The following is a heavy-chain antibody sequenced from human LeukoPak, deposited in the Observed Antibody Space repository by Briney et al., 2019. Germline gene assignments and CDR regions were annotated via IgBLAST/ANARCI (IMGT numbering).Heavy chain of an antibody. V-gene: IGHV4-30-2*01. CDR2: IYHSGST. Sequence: KPSQTLSLTCAVSGGSISSGGYSWSWIRQPPGKGLEWIGYIYHSGSTYYNPSLKSRVTISVDRSKNQFSLKLSSVTAADTAVYYCASSMVRGAIPYGRFDYWGQGTLVTVSS. J-gene: IGHJ4*02. D-gene: IGHD3-10*01. CDR1: GGSISSGGYS. CDR3: ASSMVRGAIPYGRFDY.